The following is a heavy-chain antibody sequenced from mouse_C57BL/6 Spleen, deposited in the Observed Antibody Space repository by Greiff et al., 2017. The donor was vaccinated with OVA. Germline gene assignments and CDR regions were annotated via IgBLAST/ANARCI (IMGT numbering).Heavy chain of an antibody. Sequence: EVQLQQSGPELVKPGASVKISCKASGYSFTGYYMNWVKQSPEKSLEWIGEINPSTGGTTYNQKFKAKATLTVDKSSSTAYMQLKSLTSEDSAVYYCARWYSNFYAMDYWGQGTSVTVSS. CDR3: ARWYSNFYAMDY. V-gene: IGHV1-42*01. D-gene: IGHD2-5*01. CDR2: INPSTGGT. J-gene: IGHJ4*01. CDR1: GYSFTGYY.